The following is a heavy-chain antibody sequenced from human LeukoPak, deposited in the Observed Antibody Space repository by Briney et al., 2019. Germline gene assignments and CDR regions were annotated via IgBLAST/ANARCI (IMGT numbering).Heavy chain of an antibody. J-gene: IGHJ6*03. D-gene: IGHD6-13*01. CDR1: GYTFTSYG. V-gene: IGHV1-18*01. CDR3: ARSKQQLVDGYYYYYMDV. CDR2: ISAYNGNT. Sequence: GASVKVSCKASGYTFTSYGISWVRQAPGQGLEWMGWISAYNGNTNYAQKLQGRVTITTDTSTSTAYMELRSLRSDDTAVYYCARSKQQLVDGYYYYYMDVWGKGTTVTVSS.